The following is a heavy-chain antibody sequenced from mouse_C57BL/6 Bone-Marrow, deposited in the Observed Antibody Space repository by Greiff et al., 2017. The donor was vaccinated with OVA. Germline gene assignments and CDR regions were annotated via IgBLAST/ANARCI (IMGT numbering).Heavy chain of an antibody. CDR3: ARRDYHYAMDY. CDR1: GYTFTDYN. D-gene: IGHD5-5*01. V-gene: IGHV1-18*01. Sequence: EVQLQQSGPELVKPGASVKIPCKASGYTFTDYNMDWVKQSHGKSLEWIGDINPNNGGTIYNQKFKGKATLTVDKSSSTAYMELRSLTSEDTAVYYCARRDYHYAMDYWGQGTSVTVSS. CDR2: INPNNGGT. J-gene: IGHJ4*01.